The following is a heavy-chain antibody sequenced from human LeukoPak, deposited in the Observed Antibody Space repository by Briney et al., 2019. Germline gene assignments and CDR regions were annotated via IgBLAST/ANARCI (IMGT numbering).Heavy chain of an antibody. CDR3: AREDCSGGSCYKDY. D-gene: IGHD2-15*01. CDR2: INPNSGGT. J-gene: IGHJ4*02. V-gene: IGHV1-2*02. Sequence: ASVKVSCKASGYTSTGYYMHWVRQAPGQGLEWMGWINPNSGGTNYAQKFQGRVTMTRDTSISTAYMELSRLRSDDTAVYYCAREDCSGGSCYKDYWGQGTLVTVSS. CDR1: GYTSTGYY.